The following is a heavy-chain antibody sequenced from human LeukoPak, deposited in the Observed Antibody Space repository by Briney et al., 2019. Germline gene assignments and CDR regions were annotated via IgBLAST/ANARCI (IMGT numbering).Heavy chain of an antibody. J-gene: IGHJ4*02. D-gene: IGHD3-9*01. Sequence: PSETLSLTCGVFGVSINDYYWSWIRQSPGKGLEWIGEISHTEGTSYNPSLESRLTMSVGTSENQLSLKLIFVTAADTAVYYCARIRCGHSGSVCYNHWGLGTLVTVSS. CDR1: GVSINDYY. CDR2: ISHTEGT. CDR3: ARIRCGHSGSVCYNH. V-gene: IGHV4-34*01.